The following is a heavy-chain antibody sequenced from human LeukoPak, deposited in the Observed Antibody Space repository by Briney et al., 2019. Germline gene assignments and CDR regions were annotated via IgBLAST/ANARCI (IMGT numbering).Heavy chain of an antibody. Sequence: SVKVSCKASGGTFSSYAISWVRQAPGQGLEWMGGIIPIFGTANYAQKFQGRVTITTDESTSTAYMELSSLRSEDTAVYYCAREGYCSSTSCSRGPYWFDPWGQGTLVTVSS. J-gene: IGHJ5*02. V-gene: IGHV1-69*05. CDR3: AREGYCSSTSCSRGPYWFDP. CDR1: GGTFSSYA. D-gene: IGHD2-2*01. CDR2: IIPIFGTA.